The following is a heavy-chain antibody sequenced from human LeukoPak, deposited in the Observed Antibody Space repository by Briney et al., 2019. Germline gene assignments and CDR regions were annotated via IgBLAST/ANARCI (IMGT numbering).Heavy chain of an antibody. CDR1: GFTFSNAW. J-gene: IGHJ4*02. Sequence: WGSLRLSCAASGFTFSNAWMSWVRQAPGKGLEWVGRIKSKTDGGTTDYAAPVKGRFTISRDNSKNTVHLQMNSLRAEDTAMYYCARRAGDYSHPYDYWGQGTLVTVSS. D-gene: IGHD3-22*01. V-gene: IGHV3-15*01. CDR2: IKSKTDGGTT. CDR3: ARRAGDYSHPYDY.